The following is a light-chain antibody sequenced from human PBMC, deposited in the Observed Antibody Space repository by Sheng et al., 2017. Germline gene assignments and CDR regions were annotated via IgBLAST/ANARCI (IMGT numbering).Light chain of an antibody. V-gene: IGKV1-39*01. CDR1: QSISSC. CDR2: AAS. CDR3: QQSCTTPWT. Sequence: DIQMTQSPSSLSASVGDKVTITCRASQSISSCLNWYQQKPGKAPKLLIYAASSLQGGVPSRFSGSGSGTDFTLTISSLQPEDFATYYCQQSCTTPWTFGQGTEVEIK. J-gene: IGKJ1*01.